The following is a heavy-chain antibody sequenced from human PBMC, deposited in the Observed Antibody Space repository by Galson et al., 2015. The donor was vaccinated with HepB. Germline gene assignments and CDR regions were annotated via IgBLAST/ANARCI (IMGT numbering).Heavy chain of an antibody. CDR3: ARDPGPDSSGYYAPRYAFDI. CDR1: GGTFTGYY. D-gene: IGHD3-22*01. Sequence: SVKVSCKASGGTFTGYYMHWVRQAPGQGLEWMGWINPNSGGTNYAQKFQGRVTMTRDTSISTAYMELSRLRSDDTAVYYCARDPGPDSSGYYAPRYAFDIWGQGTMVTVSS. V-gene: IGHV1-2*02. CDR2: INPNSGGT. J-gene: IGHJ3*02.